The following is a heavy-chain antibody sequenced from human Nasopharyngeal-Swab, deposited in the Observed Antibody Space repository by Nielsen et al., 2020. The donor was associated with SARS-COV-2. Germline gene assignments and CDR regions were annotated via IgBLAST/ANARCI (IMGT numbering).Heavy chain of an antibody. CDR3: ARGGYCSSTSCDTYYYYGMDV. D-gene: IGHD2-2*02. V-gene: IGHV3-21*01. Sequence: GESLKISCAASGFTFSNYAMNWVRQAPGKGLEWVSSISSSSSYIYYADSVKGRFTISRDNAKNSLYLQMNSLRGEDTAVYYCARGGYCSSTSCDTYYYYGMDVWGQGTTVTVSS. J-gene: IGHJ6*02. CDR1: GFTFSNYA. CDR2: ISSSSSYI.